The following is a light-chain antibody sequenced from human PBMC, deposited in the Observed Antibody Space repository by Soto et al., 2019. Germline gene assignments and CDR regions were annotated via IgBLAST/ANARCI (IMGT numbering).Light chain of an antibody. CDR2: DVG. V-gene: IGLV2-11*01. J-gene: IGLJ1*01. CDR1: SSDVGAYNY. CDR3: CSYAGRYV. Sequence: QSALTQPPSVSGSPGQSVTISCTGTSSDVGAYNYVSWYQQHPGKAPKLMIYDVGKRPSGVPDRFSGSKSGNTASLTISGLQAEDEADYYCCSYAGRYVFGTGTKLTVL.